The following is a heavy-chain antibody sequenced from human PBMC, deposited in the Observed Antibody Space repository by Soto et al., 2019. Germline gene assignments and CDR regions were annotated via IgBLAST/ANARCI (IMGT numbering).Heavy chain of an antibody. CDR3: ARDLGHVAFGGVIGPSR. D-gene: IGHD3-16*02. V-gene: IGHV1-2*02. Sequence: ASVKVSCKASGYTFTGYHMHWVRQAPGQGLEWMGWINPNSGGTNYAQKFQGRVTMTRDTSISTAYMELSRLRSDDTAVYYCARDLGHVAFGGVIGPSRWGQGTLVTVSS. CDR1: GYTFTGYH. CDR2: INPNSGGT. J-gene: IGHJ4*02.